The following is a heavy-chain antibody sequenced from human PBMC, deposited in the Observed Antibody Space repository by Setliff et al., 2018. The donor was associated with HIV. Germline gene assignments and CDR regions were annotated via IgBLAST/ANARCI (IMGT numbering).Heavy chain of an antibody. CDR1: NGSISSGNHY. CDR2: IFYRGST. V-gene: IGHV4-31*03. Sequence: SETLSLTCTVSNGSISSGNHYWSWIRQHPGKGLEWIGYIFYRGSTYYNPSLKSRVSLSIDTSKNYFSLKLTPVTAADTAMYFCARAGHYDFLGGFSAQPLDPWGRGILVTV. D-gene: IGHD3-3*01. CDR3: ARAGHYDFLGGFSAQPLDP. J-gene: IGHJ5*02.